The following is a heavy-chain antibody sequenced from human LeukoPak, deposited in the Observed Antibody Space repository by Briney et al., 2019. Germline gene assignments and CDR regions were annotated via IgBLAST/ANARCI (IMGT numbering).Heavy chain of an antibody. V-gene: IGHV1-2*06. D-gene: IGHD2-15*01. CDR3: ARGTDCSGGGCLDY. CDR1: GYTFTGNF. J-gene: IGHJ4*02. Sequence: ASVKVSCKASGYTFTGNFLHWVRQAPGQGLEWMGLINTDSGGANYAQKFQGRVTMTRDTSISTAYMELSRLRSDDTAVYYCARGTDCSGGGCLDYWGQGTLVTVSS. CDR2: INTDSGGA.